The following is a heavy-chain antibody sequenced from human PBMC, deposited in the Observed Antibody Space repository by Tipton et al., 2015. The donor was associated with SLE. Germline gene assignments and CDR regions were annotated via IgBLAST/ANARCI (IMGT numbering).Heavy chain of an antibody. CDR3: AGWVGYCSGGTCFY. J-gene: IGHJ4*02. D-gene: IGHD2-15*01. CDR2: ISYDGSNK. Sequence: SLRLSCAASGFTFSSYVMHWVRQIPGKGLEWVAVISYDGSNKYYADSVKGRFTISRDNSKNTLYLQMNSLRAEDTAVYYCAGWVGYCSGGTCFYWGQGTLVTVSS. V-gene: IGHV3-30*04. CDR1: GFTFSSYV.